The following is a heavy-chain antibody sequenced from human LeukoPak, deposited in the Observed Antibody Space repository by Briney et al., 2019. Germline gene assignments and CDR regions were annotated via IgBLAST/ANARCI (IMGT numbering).Heavy chain of an antibody. CDR1: GYTFTGYY. Sequence: GASVKVSCKASGYTFTGYYMHWVRQAPGQGLEWMGWINPNSGGTNYAQKFQGRVTMTRDTSISIAYMELSRLRSDDTAVYYCASGPMIVVVRDAFDIWGQGTMVTVSS. CDR2: INPNSGGT. D-gene: IGHD3-22*01. V-gene: IGHV1-2*02. J-gene: IGHJ3*02. CDR3: ASGPMIVVVRDAFDI.